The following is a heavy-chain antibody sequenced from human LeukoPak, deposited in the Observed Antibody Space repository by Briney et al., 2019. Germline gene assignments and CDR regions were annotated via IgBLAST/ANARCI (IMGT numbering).Heavy chain of an antibody. J-gene: IGHJ4*02. CDR2: IIPILGIA. CDR3: ARERNWVTTSRRPFDY. Sequence: SVKVSRKASGGTFSSYAISWVRQAPGQGLEWMGRIIPILGIANYAQKFQGRVTITADKSTSTAYMELSSLRSEDTAVYYCARERNWVTTSRRPFDYWGQGTLVTVSS. V-gene: IGHV1-69*04. D-gene: IGHD4-17*01. CDR1: GGTFSSYA.